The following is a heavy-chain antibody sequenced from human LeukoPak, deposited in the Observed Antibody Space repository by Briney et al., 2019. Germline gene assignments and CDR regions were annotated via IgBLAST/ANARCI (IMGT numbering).Heavy chain of an antibody. V-gene: IGHV3-23*01. D-gene: IGHD6-19*01. CDR2: ISGSGGST. Sequence: GGSLRLSCAASGFTFSSYAMSWVRQAPGKGLEWVSAISGSGGSTYYADSVKGRFTISRDNSKNTLYLQMNSLRAEDTAVYYCARSVAALWYGMDVWGQGTTVTVSS. CDR1: GFTFSSYA. J-gene: IGHJ6*02. CDR3: ARSVAALWYGMDV.